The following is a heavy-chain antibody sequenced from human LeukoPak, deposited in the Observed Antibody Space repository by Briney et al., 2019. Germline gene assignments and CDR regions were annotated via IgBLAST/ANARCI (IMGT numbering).Heavy chain of an antibody. Sequence: KTSQTLSLTCTVSGGSINSGDYFWSWIRQHPGRGLEWIGYRHDSESTHYNPSLNTRITISLDRSKNEFSLKLSPVTAANTAVYYCARVHHERLRLDVRGQGTTVTVSS. V-gene: IGHV4-31*03. CDR3: ARVHHERLRLDV. CDR2: RHDSEST. D-gene: IGHD2-21*02. CDR1: GGSINSGDYF. J-gene: IGHJ6*02.